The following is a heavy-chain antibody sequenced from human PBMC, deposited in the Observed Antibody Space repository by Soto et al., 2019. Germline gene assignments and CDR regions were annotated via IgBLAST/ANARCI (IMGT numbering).Heavy chain of an antibody. V-gene: IGHV3-9*01. Sequence: GGSLRLSCTASGFTFDDYAMHWVRQGPGRGLEWVSGITWNSGKIAYADSVKGRFTIARDDDNNSLYLQMNSLRPEDTALYYCVKDSYADFHRVLSTAEYFFDYWGQGTLVTVSS. D-gene: IGHD2-15*01. J-gene: IGHJ4*01. CDR2: ITWNSGKI. CDR3: VKDSYADFHRVLSTAEYFFDY. CDR1: GFTFDDYA.